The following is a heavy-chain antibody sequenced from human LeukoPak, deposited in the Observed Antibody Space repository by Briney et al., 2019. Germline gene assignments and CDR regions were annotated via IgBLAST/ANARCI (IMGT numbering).Heavy chain of an antibody. J-gene: IGHJ5*02. CDR2: IYHSGTT. Sequence: SETLSPTCTVSAYSISDGFVWGFIRQPPGKGLEWIASIYHSGTTYYNPSLRSRVTMSVDTSNNQFSLKLSSVTAAHTAMYFCTRLSHVAGAPKVSWFDPWGQGTLVTVSS. D-gene: IGHD1-26*01. CDR3: TRLSHVAGAPKVSWFDP. CDR1: AYSISDGFV. V-gene: IGHV4-38-2*02.